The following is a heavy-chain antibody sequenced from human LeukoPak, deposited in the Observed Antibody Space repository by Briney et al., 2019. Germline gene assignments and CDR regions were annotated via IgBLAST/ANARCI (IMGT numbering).Heavy chain of an antibody. J-gene: IGHJ4*02. CDR1: GFTFSSYA. Sequence: GGSLRLSCAASGFTFSSYAMHWVRQAPGQGLEWVAGISYYGSNKYYADSVKGRFTISRDNSKNTPYLQMNSLRAEDTAVYYCARSIIVVVVADPDYWGKGTLVTVSS. V-gene: IGHV3-30-3*01. CDR2: ISYYGSNK. CDR3: ARSIIVVVVADPDY. D-gene: IGHD2-15*01.